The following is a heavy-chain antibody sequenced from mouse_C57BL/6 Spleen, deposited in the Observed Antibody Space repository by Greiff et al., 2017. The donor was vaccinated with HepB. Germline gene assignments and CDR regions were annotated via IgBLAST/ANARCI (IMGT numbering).Heavy chain of an antibody. CDR2: IYPGSGST. J-gene: IGHJ1*03. CDR1: GYTFTSYW. V-gene: IGHV1-55*01. Sequence: QVQLKQPGAELVKPGASVKMSCKASGYTFTSYWITWVKQRPGQGLEWIGDIYPGSGSTNYNEKFKSKATLTVDTSSSTAYMQLSSLTSEDSAVYYCARRYGSAWYFDVWGTGTTVTVSS. CDR3: ARRYGSAWYFDV. D-gene: IGHD1-1*01.